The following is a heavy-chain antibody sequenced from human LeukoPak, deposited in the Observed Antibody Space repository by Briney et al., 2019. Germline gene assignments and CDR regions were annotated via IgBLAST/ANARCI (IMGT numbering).Heavy chain of an antibody. D-gene: IGHD2-2*01. CDR2: IYPGDSDT. CDR3: ARQALRVPAVMRRGLDKHFDY. J-gene: IGHJ4*02. V-gene: IGHV5-51*01. CDR1: GYSFTSYW. Sequence: GESLKISCKGSGYSFTSYWIGWVRQMPGKGLEWMGIIYPGDSDTRYSPSFQGQVTISADKSISTAYLQWSSLKASDTAMYYCARQALRVPAVMRRGLDKHFDYWGQGTLVTVSS.